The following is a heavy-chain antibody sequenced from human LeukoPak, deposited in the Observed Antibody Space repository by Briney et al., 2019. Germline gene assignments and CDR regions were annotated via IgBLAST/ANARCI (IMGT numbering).Heavy chain of an antibody. CDR2: ISAYNGNT. J-gene: IGHJ6*02. V-gene: IGHV1-18*01. Sequence: ASVKVSCKASGYTFTSYGISWVRQAPGQGLEWMGWISAYNGNTNYAQKLQGRVTMTTDTSTSTAYMELRSLRSDDTAVYYCARLERGVNYYYGMDVWGQGTTVTVSS. CDR3: ARLERGVNYYYGMDV. CDR1: GYTFTSYG. D-gene: IGHD1-1*01.